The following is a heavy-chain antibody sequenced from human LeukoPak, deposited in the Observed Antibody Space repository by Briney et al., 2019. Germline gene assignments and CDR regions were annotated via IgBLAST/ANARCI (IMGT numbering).Heavy chain of an antibody. CDR1: GFTFSSYS. J-gene: IGHJ4*02. CDR3: ARDPPGTGDFDY. Sequence: GGSLRLSCAASGFTFSSYSMNWVRQAPGKGLEWVSSISSSSSYICYADSVKGRFTISRDNAKNSLYLQMNSLRAEDTAVYYCARDPPGTGDFDYWGQGTLVTVSS. D-gene: IGHD3-10*01. CDR2: ISSSSSYI. V-gene: IGHV3-21*01.